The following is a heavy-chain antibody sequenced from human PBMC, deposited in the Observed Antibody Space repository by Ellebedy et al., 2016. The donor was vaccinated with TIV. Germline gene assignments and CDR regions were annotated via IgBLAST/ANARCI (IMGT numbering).Heavy chain of an antibody. D-gene: IGHD4-17*01. CDR1: GFSFSSYS. J-gene: IGHJ4*02. Sequence: GGSLRLSCATSGFSFSSYSMNWVRQAPGKGLEWVSLIYSTGDTYYADSVKGRFTVSRDNSQNTLYLQMTSLRVDDTAVYYCATDPDGVYGDTSAYWGRGTLVTVSS. CDR2: IYSTGDT. V-gene: IGHV3-53*01. CDR3: ATDPDGVYGDTSAY.